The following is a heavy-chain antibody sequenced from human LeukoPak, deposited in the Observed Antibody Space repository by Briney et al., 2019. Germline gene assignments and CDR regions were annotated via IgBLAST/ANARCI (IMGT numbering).Heavy chain of an antibody. CDR1: GYTFTSYG. J-gene: IGHJ4*02. D-gene: IGHD3-22*01. CDR2: ISAYNGNT. CDR3: ARSRGGYYYDSRHFDY. V-gene: IGHV1-18*01. Sequence: VASVKVSCKASGYTFTSYGISWVRQAPGQGLEWMGWISAYNGNTNYAQKLQGRVTMTTDTSTSTAHMELRSLRSDDTAVYYCARSRGGYYYDSRHFDYWGQGTLVTVSS.